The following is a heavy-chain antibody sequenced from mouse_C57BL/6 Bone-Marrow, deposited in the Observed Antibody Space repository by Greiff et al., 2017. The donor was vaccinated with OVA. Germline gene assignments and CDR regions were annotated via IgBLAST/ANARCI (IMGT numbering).Heavy chain of an antibody. CDR2: ISSGGDYT. CDR1: GFTFSSYA. CDR3: TRLLDAMDY. D-gene: IGHD2-1*01. V-gene: IGHV5-9-1*02. Sequence: DVQLVESGEGLVKPGASLKLSCAASGFTFSSYAMSWVRQTPEKRLEWVAYISSGGDYTYYEDTVKGQFTISRDNARNTLYLQMSSLKSEDTAMYYCTRLLDAMDYWGQGTSVTVSS. J-gene: IGHJ4*01.